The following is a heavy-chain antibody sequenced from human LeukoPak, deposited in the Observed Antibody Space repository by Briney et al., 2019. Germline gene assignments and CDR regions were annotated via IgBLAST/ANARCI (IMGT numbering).Heavy chain of an antibody. CDR3: ASDPGFGEFHY. CDR2: IYYSGST. CDR1: GGSISSYY. V-gene: IGHV4-59*01. Sequence: PSETLSLTCTVSGGSISSYYWSWIRQPPGKGLEWIGYIYYSGSTNYNPSLKSRVTISVDTSKNQFSLKLSSVTAADTAVYYCASDPGFGEFHYWGQGTLVTVSS. J-gene: IGHJ4*02. D-gene: IGHD3-10*01.